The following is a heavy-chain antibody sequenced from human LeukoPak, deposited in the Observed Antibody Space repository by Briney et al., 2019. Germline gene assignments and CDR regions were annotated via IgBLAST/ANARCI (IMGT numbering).Heavy chain of an antibody. Sequence: GGSLRLSCAASGFTFSSYGMSWVRQAPGKGLEWVSAISGSGGSTYYADSVKGRFTISRDDAKNSLYLQMNSLKSEDTAVYYCTTELDIRPNHYWGQGTLVTVSS. J-gene: IGHJ4*02. CDR2: ISGSGGST. D-gene: IGHD3-22*01. CDR1: GFTFSSYG. V-gene: IGHV3-23*01. CDR3: TTELDIRPNHY.